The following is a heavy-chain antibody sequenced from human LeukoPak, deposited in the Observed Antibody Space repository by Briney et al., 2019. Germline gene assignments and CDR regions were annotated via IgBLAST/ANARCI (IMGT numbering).Heavy chain of an antibody. Sequence: GESLKISCKGSGYSINNYWIGWVRQMPGKGLEWMGIIYPADSDIRYSPSFQGQVIISADKSISTAYLQWSSLKASDTAIYYCARQEYCSGGSCYTWFDPWGQGTLVIVSS. V-gene: IGHV5-51*01. CDR3: ARQEYCSGGSCYTWFDP. CDR2: IYPADSDI. CDR1: GYSINNYW. D-gene: IGHD2-15*01. J-gene: IGHJ5*02.